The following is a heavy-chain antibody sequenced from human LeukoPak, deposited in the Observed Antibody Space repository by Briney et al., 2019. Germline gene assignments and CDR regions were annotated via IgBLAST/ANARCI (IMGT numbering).Heavy chain of an antibody. J-gene: IGHJ5*02. D-gene: IGHD2-2*01. CDR2: IYSGGST. CDR1: GFTVSSNY. CDR3: ARAGSSCYFEVYGWFDP. V-gene: IGHV3-53*01. Sequence: GGSLRLSCAASGFTVSSNYMSWVRQAPGKGLGWVSVIYSGGSTYYADSVKGRFTISRDNSKNTLYLQMNSLRAEDTAVYYCARAGSSCYFEVYGWFDPWGQGTLVTVSS.